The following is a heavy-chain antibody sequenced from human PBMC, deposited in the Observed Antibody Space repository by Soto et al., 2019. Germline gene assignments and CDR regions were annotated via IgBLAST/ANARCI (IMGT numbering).Heavy chain of an antibody. Sequence: PSETLSLTCTVSGGSISSGGYYWSWIRQHPGQGLEWIGFIYYSGSTYYNPSLKRRVAISVDTSKKQFSLKLSSVTAADTAVYYCAREADIVAAIRYFDLWGRGTLVTVSS. V-gene: IGHV4-31*03. J-gene: IGHJ2*01. CDR1: GGSISSGGYY. CDR2: IYYSGST. CDR3: AREADIVAAIRYFDL. D-gene: IGHD5-12*01.